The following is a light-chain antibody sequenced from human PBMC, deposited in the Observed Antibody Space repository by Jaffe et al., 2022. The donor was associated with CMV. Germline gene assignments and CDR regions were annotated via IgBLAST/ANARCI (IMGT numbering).Light chain of an antibody. J-gene: IGKJ1*01. CDR1: QSVSSS. V-gene: IGKV3-15*01. Sequence: EIVMTQSPATLSVSPGERATLSCRASQSVSSSLAWYQQKPGQAPRLLIYDASTRATGIPARFSGSGSGTEFTLTISTLQSEDFVVYYCQQYNNWPPGTFGQGTKVEIK. CDR2: DAS. CDR3: QQYNNWPPGT.